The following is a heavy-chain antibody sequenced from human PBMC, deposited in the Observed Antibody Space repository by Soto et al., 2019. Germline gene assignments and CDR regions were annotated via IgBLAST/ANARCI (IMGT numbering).Heavy chain of an antibody. CDR3: ARDSKMEPSWRYLYMDA. Sequence: QIQLVQSGAEVKRPGASVMISCKTSGYTFTTYATHWVRQAPGQRPEWMGWINNGNGFTKYSQNFQGRVTFTRDASASTVYMELSSLTSEDTAVYYCARDSKMEPSWRYLYMDAWGKGTTVTVSS. CDR1: GYTFTTYA. V-gene: IGHV1-3*04. J-gene: IGHJ6*03. CDR2: INNGNGFT. D-gene: IGHD1-1*01.